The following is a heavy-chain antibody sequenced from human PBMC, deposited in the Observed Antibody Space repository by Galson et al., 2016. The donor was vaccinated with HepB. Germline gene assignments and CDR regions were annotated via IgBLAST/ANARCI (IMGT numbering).Heavy chain of an antibody. Sequence: ASGGTFSNFAINWVRQAPGQGLEWMGGIVPFFGTPNYAQKFLGRVTITADESTTTAHMDLSSLRSDDTAGCYCARDSYSGSYFRLDYWGQGTLVTVSS. J-gene: IGHJ4*02. CDR3: ARDSYSGSYFRLDY. V-gene: IGHV1-69*01. D-gene: IGHD1-26*01. CDR1: GGTFSNFA. CDR2: IVPFFGTP.